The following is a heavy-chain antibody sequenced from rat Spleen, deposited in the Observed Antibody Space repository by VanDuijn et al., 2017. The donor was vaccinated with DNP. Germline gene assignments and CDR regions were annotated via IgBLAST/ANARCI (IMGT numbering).Heavy chain of an antibody. V-gene: IGHV2-4*01. CDR2: ISSGGDT. D-gene: IGHD4-3*01. J-gene: IGHJ2*01. CDR1: GFSLTSFG. Sequence: QVQLKESGPGLVQSSQTLSLTCTVSGFSLTSFGVSWVRQPPGKGLEWIATISSGGDTDYNSALKSRLSISRDTSKNQVFLKMNSLQIEDTATYYCVRDPYNAGFDYWGQGVMVTLSS. CDR3: VRDPYNAGFDY.